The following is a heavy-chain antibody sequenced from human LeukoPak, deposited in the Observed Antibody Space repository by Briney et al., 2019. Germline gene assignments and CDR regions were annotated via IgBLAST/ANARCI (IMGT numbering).Heavy chain of an antibody. D-gene: IGHD3-22*01. Sequence: SESLSLACTVSDASIRSINHYWGWIRQPPGEGLEWIGSIYHSGSTYYNPSLKSRVSISVDTSKNQFSLKLSSVSAADTAAYFCARHPRYDSRGNHSPYYFDHWGQGTLVTVSS. CDR1: DASIRSINHY. V-gene: IGHV4-39*01. CDR2: IYHSGST. J-gene: IGHJ4*02. CDR3: ARHPRYDSRGNHSPYYFDH.